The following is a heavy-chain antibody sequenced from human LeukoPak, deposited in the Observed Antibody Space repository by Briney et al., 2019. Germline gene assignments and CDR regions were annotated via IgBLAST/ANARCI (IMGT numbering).Heavy chain of an antibody. CDR3: AKDLIGSGWLNPFDY. Sequence: GGSLRLSCAASGFTFSSYAMSWVRQAPGKGLEWVSAISGSGGSTYDADSVKGRFTISRDNSKNTLYLQMNSLRAEDTAVYYCAKDLIGSGWLNPFDYWGQGTLVTVSS. CDR1: GFTFSSYA. V-gene: IGHV3-23*01. J-gene: IGHJ4*02. CDR2: ISGSGGST. D-gene: IGHD6-19*01.